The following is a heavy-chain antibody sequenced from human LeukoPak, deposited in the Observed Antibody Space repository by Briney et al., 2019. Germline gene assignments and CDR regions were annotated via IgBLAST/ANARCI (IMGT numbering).Heavy chain of an antibody. D-gene: IGHD2-15*01. Sequence: SQTLSLTCTVSGGSISSGDYYWSWIRQPPGKGLEWIGYIYYSGSTYYNPPLKSRVTISVDTSKNQFSLKLSSVTAADTAVYYCARGYCSGGSCYVPWFDPWGQGTLVTVSS. CDR2: IYYSGST. J-gene: IGHJ5*02. CDR3: ARGYCSGGSCYVPWFDP. V-gene: IGHV4-30-4*01. CDR1: GGSISSGDYY.